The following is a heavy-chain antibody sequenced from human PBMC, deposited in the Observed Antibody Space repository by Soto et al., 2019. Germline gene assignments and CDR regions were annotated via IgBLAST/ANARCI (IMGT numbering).Heavy chain of an antibody. CDR3: ARGITMVPGGINLGYYYYGTDV. Sequence: PGESLKISCKGSVYRFTSYWIGWVRQMPGKGLEWMGIIDPDSNTRYSPSFQGQVTISADKSINTAYLQWSSLKAADTAMYYCARGITMVPGGINLGYYYYGTDVWGQGTTVTNSS. V-gene: IGHV5-51*01. D-gene: IGHD3-10*01. CDR2: IDPDSNT. CDR1: VYRFTSYW. J-gene: IGHJ6*02.